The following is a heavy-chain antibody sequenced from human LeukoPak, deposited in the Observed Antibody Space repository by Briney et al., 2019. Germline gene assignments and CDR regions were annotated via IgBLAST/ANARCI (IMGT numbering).Heavy chain of an antibody. J-gene: IGHJ4*02. V-gene: IGHV4-59*01. CDR2: IYYSGST. Sequence: SSETLSLTCTVSGGSISSYYWSWIRQPPGKGLEWIGYIYYSGSTNYNPSLKSRVTISVDRSKNQLSLKLSSVTAADTAVYYCARVGTPTALPPPPLIDYWGQGTLVTVSS. CDR3: ARVGTPTALPPPPLIDY. CDR1: GGSISSYY. D-gene: IGHD3-10*01.